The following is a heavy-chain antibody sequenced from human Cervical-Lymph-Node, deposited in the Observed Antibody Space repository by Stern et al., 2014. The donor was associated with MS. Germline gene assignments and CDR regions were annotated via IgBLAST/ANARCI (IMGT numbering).Heavy chain of an antibody. CDR3: ARSSETSDRWYSLGYDL. CDR1: GGTFSQFP. Sequence: VQLVKSGAEVTKPGPSVKVSCKASGGTFSQFPSSWVRQAPGQGIVWMGGIFPVFGTPTYAQEFRGRVTITADVSTSTVSMKLSSLRSDDTAVYYCARSSETSDRWYSLGYDLWGQGTLVTVSS. CDR2: IFPVFGTP. V-gene: IGHV1-69*01. J-gene: IGHJ5*02. D-gene: IGHD6-13*01.